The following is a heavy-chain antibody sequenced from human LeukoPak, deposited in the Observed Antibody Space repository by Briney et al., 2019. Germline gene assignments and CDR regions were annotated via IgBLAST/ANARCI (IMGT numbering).Heavy chain of an antibody. D-gene: IGHD3-9*01. J-gene: IGHJ4*02. CDR3: ARGYDILTGYLYYFDY. V-gene: IGHV3-33*01. CDR2: IWYDGSNK. CDR1: GFTFSSYG. Sequence: GGSLRLSCAASGFTFSSYGMHWVRQAPGKGLEWVAVIWYDGSNKYYADSVKGRFTISRDNSKNTLYLQMNRLRAEDTAVYYCARGYDILTGYLYYFDYWGQGTLVTVSS.